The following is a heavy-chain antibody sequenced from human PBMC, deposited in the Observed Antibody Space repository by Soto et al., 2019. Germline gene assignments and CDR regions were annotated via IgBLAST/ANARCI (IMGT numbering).Heavy chain of an antibody. CDR3: ASMYISSWYFCCFDP. Sequence: ASVKVSCKASGVTFSSYAISGVRQAPGQGLEWMGGIIPIFGTANYEQKFQGRVTITADKSTSTAYMELSSLRSEDKSVYYCASMYISSWYFCCFDPWGQGTLVTVSS. CDR2: IIPIFGTA. CDR1: GVTFSSYA. D-gene: IGHD6-13*01. J-gene: IGHJ5*02. V-gene: IGHV1-69*06.